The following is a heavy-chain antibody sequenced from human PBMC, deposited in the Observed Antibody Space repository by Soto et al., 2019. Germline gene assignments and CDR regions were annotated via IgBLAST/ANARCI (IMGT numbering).Heavy chain of an antibody. Sequence: TLSLTCTVSGGSISSGGYYWSWIRQHPGKGLEWIGYIYYSGSTYYNPSLKSRVTISVDTSKNQFSLKLSSVTAADTAVYYCARGPLYYYDSSPYYYGMDVWGQGTTVTVSS. CDR2: IYYSGST. V-gene: IGHV4-31*03. J-gene: IGHJ6*02. D-gene: IGHD3-22*01. CDR1: GGSISSGGYY. CDR3: ARGPLYYYDSSPYYYGMDV.